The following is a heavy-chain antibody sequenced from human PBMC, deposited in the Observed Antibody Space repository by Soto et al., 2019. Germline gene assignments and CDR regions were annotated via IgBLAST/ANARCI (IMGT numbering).Heavy chain of an antibody. CDR3: ARDGYYDSSGYYPPRWFDP. V-gene: IGHV1-69*13. Sequence: SVKVSCKASGGTCSMYAISCVVRSAVQGLDWMGGIIPIFGTANYAQKFQGRVTITADESTSTAYMELSSLRSEDTAVYYCARDGYYDSSGYYPPRWFDPWGQGTLVTV. CDR1: GGTCSMYA. D-gene: IGHD3-22*01. CDR2: IIPIFGTA. J-gene: IGHJ5*02.